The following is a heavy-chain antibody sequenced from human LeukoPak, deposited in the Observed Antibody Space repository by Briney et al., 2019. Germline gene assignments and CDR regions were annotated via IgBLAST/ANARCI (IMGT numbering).Heavy chain of an antibody. D-gene: IGHD2-21*01. CDR3: ARGGIPDY. CDR1: DDSISDYY. Sequence: SETLSLTCTVSDDSISDYYRGWIRQPPGKGLEWIGYFHNSGTSTYNPSLKSRVTISVDTSRNQLSLKLSSVTAADTAVYYCARGGIPDYWGQGILVTVSS. CDR2: FHNSGTS. V-gene: IGHV4-59*08. J-gene: IGHJ4*02.